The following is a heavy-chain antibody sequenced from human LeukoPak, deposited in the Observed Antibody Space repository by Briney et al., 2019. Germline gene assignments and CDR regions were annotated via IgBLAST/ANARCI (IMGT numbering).Heavy chain of an antibody. Sequence: GGSLRLSCAASGFTFSSYAMSWVRQAPGKGLEWVSAISGSGGSTYYADSVKGRFTISRDNSKNTLYLQMNSLRAEDTAVYYCAKDIGADSSGCQKFDRDDYWGQGTLVTVSS. CDR2: ISGSGGST. CDR1: GFTFSSYA. J-gene: IGHJ4*02. V-gene: IGHV3-23*01. CDR3: AKDIGADSSGCQKFDRDDY. D-gene: IGHD3-22*01.